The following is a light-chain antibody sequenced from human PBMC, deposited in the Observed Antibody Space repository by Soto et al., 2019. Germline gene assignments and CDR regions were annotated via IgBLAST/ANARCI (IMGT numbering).Light chain of an antibody. CDR1: SSNIGNDY. Sequence: QSVLTQPPSVSAAPGQKVTMSCSGSSSNIGNDYVSWYQNLPGTAPKLLIYDNNKRPSGIPDRFSGSKSGTSATLGITGLQTGDEADYYCGTWDSTLNVWVFGGGTKLTVL. CDR2: DNN. V-gene: IGLV1-51*01. J-gene: IGLJ3*02. CDR3: GTWDSTLNVWV.